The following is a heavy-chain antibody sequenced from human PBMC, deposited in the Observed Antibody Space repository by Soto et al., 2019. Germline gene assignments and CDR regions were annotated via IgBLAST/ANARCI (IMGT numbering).Heavy chain of an antibody. CDR1: GGSISSGGYY. J-gene: IGHJ4*02. CDR3: ARAYGYYFDY. V-gene: IGHV4-61*08. D-gene: IGHD3-16*01. Sequence: PSETLSLTCTVSGGSISSGGYYWSWIRQHPGKGLEWIGYIYYSGSTNYNPSLKSRVTISVDTSKKQFSLKLSSVTAADAAVYYCARAYGYYFDYWGQGTLVTVSS. CDR2: IYYSGST.